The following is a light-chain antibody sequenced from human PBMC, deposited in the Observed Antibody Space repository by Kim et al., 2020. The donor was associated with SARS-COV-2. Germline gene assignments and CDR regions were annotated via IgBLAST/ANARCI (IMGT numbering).Light chain of an antibody. CDR1: SSKIGSNA. Sequence: QSVLTQPPSASGAPGQRVTISCSGSSSKIGSNAVNWYRHLPGTTPKLLIYTNNQRPSGVPDRFSGSKSDTSASLAISGLQSEDEADYYCAVWDDSLNGLVFGGGTQLTVL. V-gene: IGLV1-44*01. J-gene: IGLJ2*01. CDR2: TNN. CDR3: AVWDDSLNGLV.